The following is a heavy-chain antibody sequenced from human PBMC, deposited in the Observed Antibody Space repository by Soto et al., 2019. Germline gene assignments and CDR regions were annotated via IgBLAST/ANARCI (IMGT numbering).Heavy chain of an antibody. CDR2: IIPIFGTA. CDR1: GDTFSSYD. CDR3: ARPNDMEAYGQPGQYVVEVQAVTGDDVIDV. V-gene: IGHV1-69*06. Sequence: SVKVSCKASGDTFSSYDISWVRQAPGQGLEWMGGIIPIFGTANYAQKFQGRVTITADKSTSTAYMELSSLRSEDTAVYYCARPNDMEAYGQPGQYVVEVQAVTGDDVIDVWGQGTRVTFSS. J-gene: IGHJ6*02. D-gene: IGHD2-2*01.